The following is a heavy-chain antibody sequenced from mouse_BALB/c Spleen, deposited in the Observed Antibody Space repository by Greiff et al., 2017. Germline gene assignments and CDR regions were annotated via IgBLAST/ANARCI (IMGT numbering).Heavy chain of an antibody. J-gene: IGHJ3*01. D-gene: IGHD2-3*01. V-gene: IGHV1-7*01. CDR2: INPSTGYT. Sequence: VQLQQSGAELAKPGASVKMSCKASGYTFTSYWMHWVKQRPGQGLEWIGYINPSTGYTEYNQKFKDKATLTADKSSSTAYMQLSSLTSEDSAVYYCAALYDGYDAWFAYWGQGTLVTVSA. CDR1: GYTFTSYW. CDR3: AALYDGYDAWFAY.